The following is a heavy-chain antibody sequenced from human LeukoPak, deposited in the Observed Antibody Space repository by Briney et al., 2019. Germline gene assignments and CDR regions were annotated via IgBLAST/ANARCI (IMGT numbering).Heavy chain of an antibody. CDR2: ISYDGSNK. V-gene: IGHV3-30-3*01. CDR1: GFTFSSYA. CDR3: ARIGAGGDRYSSSPLDY. D-gene: IGHD6-13*01. Sequence: PGGSLRLSCAASGFTFSSYAMHWVRQAPGKGLEWVTVISYDGSNKYYADSVKGRFTISRDNSKNTLYLQMNSLRAEDTAVYYCARIGAGGDRYSSSPLDYWGQGTLVTVSS. J-gene: IGHJ4*02.